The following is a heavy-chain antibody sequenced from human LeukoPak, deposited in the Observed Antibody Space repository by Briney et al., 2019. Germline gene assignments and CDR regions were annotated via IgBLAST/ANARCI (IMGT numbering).Heavy chain of an antibody. J-gene: IGHJ5*02. Sequence: ASVKVSCKASGYTFTSYYMHWVRQAPGQGREWMGIINPSGGSTSYAQKFQGRVTMTRDTSTSTVYMELSSLRSEDTAVYYCARDPLLWQRNNWFDPWGQGTLVTVSS. CDR3: ARDPLLWQRNNWFDP. CDR1: GYTFTSYY. D-gene: IGHD2-15*01. CDR2: INPSGGST. V-gene: IGHV1-46*01.